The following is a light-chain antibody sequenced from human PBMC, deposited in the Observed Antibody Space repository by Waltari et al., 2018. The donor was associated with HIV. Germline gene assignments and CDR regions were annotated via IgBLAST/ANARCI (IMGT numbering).Light chain of an antibody. CDR2: SNN. Sequence: QSVLTQPPSASGTPGQRVTISCSGSSSNTGSNTVNWDQQLPGTAPKLLIYSNNQRPSGVPDRFSGSKSGTSASLAISGLQSEDEADYYCAAWDDSLNGLWVFGGGTKLTVL. CDR1: SSNTGSNT. V-gene: IGLV1-44*01. CDR3: AAWDDSLNGLWV. J-gene: IGLJ3*02.